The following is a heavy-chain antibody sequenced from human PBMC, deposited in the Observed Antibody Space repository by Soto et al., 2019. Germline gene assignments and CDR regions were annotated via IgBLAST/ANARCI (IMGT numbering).Heavy chain of an antibody. J-gene: IGHJ6*02. Sequence: QVQLVQSGAEVKKPGASVKVSCKASGYTFTSYGISWVRQAPGQGLEWMGWISGYNGNTNYAQKRQGRVTMTTDTYESTAYMDLRSLISDDTAVYYSASYVDFWRGYWASYDYGIYVWGQGTTVTVSS. D-gene: IGHD3-3*01. CDR2: ISGYNGNT. V-gene: IGHV1-18*01. CDR1: GYTFTSYG. CDR3: ASYVDFWRGYWASYDYGIYV.